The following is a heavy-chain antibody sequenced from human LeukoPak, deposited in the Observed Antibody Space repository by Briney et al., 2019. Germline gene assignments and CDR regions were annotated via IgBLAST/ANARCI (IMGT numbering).Heavy chain of an antibody. V-gene: IGHV3-21*01. CDR2: ISPSRSYI. Sequence: PGRSLRLSCTASGFTLSSFGMHWVRQAPGKGLEWVSSISPSRSYIHYADSVKGRFTISRDNAKNSVSLQMNSLRAEDTAIYYCARGRGCSSMSCYPDYWGQGTLVTVSS. CDR3: ARGRGCSSMSCYPDY. D-gene: IGHD2-2*01. CDR1: GFTLSSFG. J-gene: IGHJ4*02.